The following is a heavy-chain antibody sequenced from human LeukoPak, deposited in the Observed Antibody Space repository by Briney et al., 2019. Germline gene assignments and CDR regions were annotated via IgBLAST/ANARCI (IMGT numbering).Heavy chain of an antibody. D-gene: IGHD3-22*01. CDR3: ARAAYDSSGYLTL. V-gene: IGHV3-33*01. Sequence: GGSLRLSCTASGFTFGDYAMSWIRQAPGKGLEWVAVIWYDGTNKYYADSVRGRFTISRDNSKNTLFLQMNILRAEDTAVYYCARAAYDSSGYLTLWGQGTLVAVSS. CDR2: IWYDGTNK. CDR1: GFTFGDYA. J-gene: IGHJ4*02.